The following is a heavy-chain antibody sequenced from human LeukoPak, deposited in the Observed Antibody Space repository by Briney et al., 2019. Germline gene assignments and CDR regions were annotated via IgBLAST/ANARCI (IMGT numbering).Heavy chain of an antibody. CDR2: IYTSGST. Sequence: SETLSLTCTVSGGSISSYYWSWIRQPAGKGLEWIGRIYTSGSTNYNPSLKSRVTMSVDTSKNQFSLKLSSVTAADTAVYYCARGLTYGDYVFEDVWGQGTTVTVSS. V-gene: IGHV4-4*07. J-gene: IGHJ6*02. CDR1: GGSISSYY. D-gene: IGHD4-17*01. CDR3: ARGLTYGDYVFEDV.